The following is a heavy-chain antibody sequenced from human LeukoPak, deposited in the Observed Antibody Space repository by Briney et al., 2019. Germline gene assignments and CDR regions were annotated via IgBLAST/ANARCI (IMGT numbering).Heavy chain of an antibody. J-gene: IGHJ4*02. CDR3: AKFLFRYYDSSGYYLDY. Sequence: GGSLRLSCAASGFTFSSYGMSWVRQAPGKGLEWVSAISGSGGSTYYADSVKGRFTISRDNSKNTLYLQMNSLRAEDTAVYYCAKFLFRYYDSSGYYLDYWGQGTLVTVSS. CDR1: GFTFSSYG. D-gene: IGHD3-22*01. CDR2: ISGSGGST. V-gene: IGHV3-23*01.